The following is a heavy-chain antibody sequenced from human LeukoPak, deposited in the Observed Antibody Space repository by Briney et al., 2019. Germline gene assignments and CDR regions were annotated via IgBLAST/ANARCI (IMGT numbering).Heavy chain of an antibody. V-gene: IGHV4-59*01. CDR3: AREPTGSWFDP. J-gene: IGHJ5*02. D-gene: IGHD1-14*01. CDR1: GGSISRYY. CDR2: IYYSGST. Sequence: SETLSLTCTVSGGSISRYYWSWIRQPPGKGLEWIGYIYYSGSTNYNPSLKSRVTISVDTSKNQFSLKLSSVTAADTAVYYCAREPTGSWFDPWGQGTLVTVSS.